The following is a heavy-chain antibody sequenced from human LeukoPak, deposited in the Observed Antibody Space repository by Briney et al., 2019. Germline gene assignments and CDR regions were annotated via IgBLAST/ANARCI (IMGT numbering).Heavy chain of an antibody. CDR3: ARVGGTYDYIWGSYRYNSAFDI. CDR1: GGSFSGYY. J-gene: IGHJ3*02. CDR2: IYYSGST. Sequence: SETLSLTCAVYGGSFSGYYWSWIRQPPGKGLEWIGYIYYSGSTNYNPSLKSRVTISVDTSKNQFSLKLSSVTAADTAVYYCARVGGTYDYIWGSYRYNSAFDIWGQGTMVTVSS. D-gene: IGHD3-16*02. V-gene: IGHV4-59*01.